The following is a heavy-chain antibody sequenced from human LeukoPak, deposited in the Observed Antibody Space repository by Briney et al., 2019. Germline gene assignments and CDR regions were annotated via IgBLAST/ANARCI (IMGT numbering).Heavy chain of an antibody. J-gene: IGHJ4*02. D-gene: IGHD3-10*01. Sequence: SETLSLTCTVSGGSISSYYWSWIRQPAGKGLEWIGRIYTSGSTNYNPSLKSRVTMSVDTSKNQFSLKLSSVTAADTAVYYCARDRGAYDTFPDYYFDYWGQGTLVTVSS. CDR1: GGSISSYY. V-gene: IGHV4-4*07. CDR2: IYTSGST. CDR3: ARDRGAYDTFPDYYFDY.